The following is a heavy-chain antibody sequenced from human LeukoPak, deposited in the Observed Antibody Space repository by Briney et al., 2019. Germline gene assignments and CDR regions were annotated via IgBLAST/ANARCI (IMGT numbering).Heavy chain of an antibody. J-gene: IGHJ4*02. Sequence: TASETLSLTCAVSVYSISSGYYWGWIRQPPGKGLEWIGSIYHSGSTYYNPSLKSRVTISVDTSKNQFSLKLSSVTAADTAVYYCARMESSSWYYFDYWGQGTLVTVSS. CDR2: IYHSGST. CDR1: VYSISSGYY. CDR3: ARMESSSWYYFDY. V-gene: IGHV4-38-2*01. D-gene: IGHD6-13*01.